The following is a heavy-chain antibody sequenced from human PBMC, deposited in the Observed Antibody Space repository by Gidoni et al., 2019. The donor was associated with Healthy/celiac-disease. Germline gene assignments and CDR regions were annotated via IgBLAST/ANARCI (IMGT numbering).Heavy chain of an antibody. V-gene: IGHV3-21*01. J-gene: IGHJ3*02. CDR3: ARQGAWGIVVVTSDAFDI. D-gene: IGHD6-19*01. CDR2: ISSSSSYI. Sequence: EVQLVESGVGLVKPGGSLRLSCAASGFTFSSDSRNWVRQAPGKGLEWLSSISSSSSYIYYADSVKGRFTISRDNAKNSLYLQMNSLRAEDTAVYYCARQGAWGIVVVTSDAFDIWGQGTMVTVSS. CDR1: GFTFSSDS.